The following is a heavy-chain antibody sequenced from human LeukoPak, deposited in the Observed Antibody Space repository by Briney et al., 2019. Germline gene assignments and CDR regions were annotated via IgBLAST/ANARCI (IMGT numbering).Heavy chain of an antibody. D-gene: IGHD2-2*02. CDR1: GFTFDDYG. V-gene: IGHV3-20*01. CDR3: ARDLYGYCSSTSCYKAGFDY. Sequence: PGGSLRLSCAASGFTFDDYGMSWVRQAPGKGLEWVSGINWNGGSTGYADSVKGRFTISRDNAKNSLYLQKNSLRAEDTALYHCARDLYGYCSSTSCYKAGFDYWGQGTLVTVSS. J-gene: IGHJ4*02. CDR2: INWNGGST.